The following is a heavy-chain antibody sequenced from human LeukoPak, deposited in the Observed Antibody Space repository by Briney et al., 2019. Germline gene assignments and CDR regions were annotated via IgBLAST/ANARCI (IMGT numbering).Heavy chain of an antibody. Sequence: GGSLRLSCAASGFTFSNTWFHWVRQAPGKGLEWVGRIKSKTDGGTRDYAAPVKGRFTISRDDSKDTLYLQMNSLRAEDTAVYYCAKDPGYDSSGYGMDVWGQGTTVTVSS. CDR1: GFTFSNTW. J-gene: IGHJ6*02. D-gene: IGHD3-22*01. CDR2: IKSKTDGGTR. V-gene: IGHV3-15*01. CDR3: AKDPGYDSSGYGMDV.